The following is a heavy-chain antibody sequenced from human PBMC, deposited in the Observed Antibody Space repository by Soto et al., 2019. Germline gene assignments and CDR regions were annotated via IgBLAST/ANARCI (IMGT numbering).Heavy chain of an antibody. V-gene: IGHV4-39*01. CDR3: ARLHCDSPNCVPLDP. J-gene: IGHJ5*02. CDR2: IYYSGTS. D-gene: IGHD2-2*01. CDR1: GGSIRDDRYY. Sequence: QLQLQESGPGLVKPSETLSLTCTVSGGSIRDDRYYWGWIRQPPGKGLEWIGSIYYSGTSSYNPSLKRRVTMAVDTSKKQWSLRLSSVTAADTAVYYCARLHCDSPNCVPLDPWGQGTLVIVSS.